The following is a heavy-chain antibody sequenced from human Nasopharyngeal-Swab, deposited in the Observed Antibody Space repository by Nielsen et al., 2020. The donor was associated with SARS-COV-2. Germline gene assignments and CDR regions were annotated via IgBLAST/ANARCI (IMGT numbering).Heavy chain of an antibody. CDR3: AKGRYSSTDYYMDV. V-gene: IGHV3-9*01. CDR1: GFTFGDFA. J-gene: IGHJ6*03. Sequence: SLKISCAASGFTFGDFAMHWVRQAPGKGLEWVSGINWNSGTTGYADSVKGRFTISRDNAKNSLYLQMNSLRTEDTALHYCAKGRYSSTDYYMDVWGKGTTVTVSS. CDR2: INWNSGTT. D-gene: IGHD2-2*01.